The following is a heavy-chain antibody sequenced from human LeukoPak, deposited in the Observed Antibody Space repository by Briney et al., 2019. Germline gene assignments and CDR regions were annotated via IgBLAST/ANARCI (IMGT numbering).Heavy chain of an antibody. V-gene: IGHV3-21*01. Sequence: PGGSLRLSCAASGFTFSSYSINWVRQAPGKGLEWVSSISSSSSYIYYADSVKGRFTISRDNAKNSLYLQMNSLRAEDTAVYYCASPQYSSSWYYFDYWGQGTLVTVSS. CDR1: GFTFSSYS. D-gene: IGHD6-13*01. CDR2: ISSSSSYI. J-gene: IGHJ4*02. CDR3: ASPQYSSSWYYFDY.